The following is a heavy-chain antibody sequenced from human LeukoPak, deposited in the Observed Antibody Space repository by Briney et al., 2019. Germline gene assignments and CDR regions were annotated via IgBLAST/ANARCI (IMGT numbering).Heavy chain of an antibody. Sequence: PGGSLRLSCAASGCTFSNYARTWVRQAPGKGLEWVSDISGSGGSTYYPDSVKGRFTISRDNSKNKLYLQMSSLTAEDTAVYYCAKDLAAYSGGFDYWGRGTLVTVSS. CDR3: AKDLAAYSGGFDY. CDR2: ISGSGGST. V-gene: IGHV3-23*01. CDR1: GCTFSNYA. J-gene: IGHJ4*02. D-gene: IGHD2-21*01.